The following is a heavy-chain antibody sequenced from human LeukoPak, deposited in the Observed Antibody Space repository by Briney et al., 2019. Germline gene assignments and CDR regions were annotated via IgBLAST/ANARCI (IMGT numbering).Heavy chain of an antibody. D-gene: IGHD6-19*01. Sequence: GGSLRPSCAASGFTFINAWMSWVRQAPGKGLEWVGRIRSKSDGGTTEYTAPVKGRFTISRDDSKNMLYLQMNSLKAEDTALYYCTTDGWDWGQGTLVTVSS. CDR2: IRSKSDGGTT. V-gene: IGHV3-15*01. CDR1: GFTFINAW. CDR3: TTDGWD. J-gene: IGHJ1*01.